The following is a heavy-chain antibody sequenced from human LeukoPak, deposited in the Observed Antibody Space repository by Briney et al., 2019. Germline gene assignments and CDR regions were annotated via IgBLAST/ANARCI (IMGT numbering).Heavy chain of an antibody. CDR3: AREKAAPLSSGSAGGAFDI. Sequence: SETLSLTCTVSGGSISSYYWSWIRQPPGKGLEWIGYIYYSGSTNYNPSLKSRVTISVDTSKNQFSLKLSSVTAADTAVYYCAREKAAPLSSGSAGGAFDIWGQGTMVTVSS. CDR2: IYYSGST. V-gene: IGHV4-59*01. J-gene: IGHJ3*02. D-gene: IGHD6-19*01. CDR1: GGSISSYY.